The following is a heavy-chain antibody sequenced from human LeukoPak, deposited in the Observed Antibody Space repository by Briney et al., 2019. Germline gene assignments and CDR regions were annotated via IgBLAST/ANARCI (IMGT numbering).Heavy chain of an antibody. Sequence: ASVKVSCKASGYIFSDYYMHWVRQAPGQGLEWMGWIKPDSGGTNYEQKFQGRVIMTLDTSISTAYMELTRLISDDTAVYYCARLPYDGRGYSDYWGQGTLVTVSS. J-gene: IGHJ4*02. V-gene: IGHV1-2*02. CDR2: IKPDSGGT. D-gene: IGHD3-22*01. CDR3: ARLPYDGRGYSDY. CDR1: GYIFSDYY.